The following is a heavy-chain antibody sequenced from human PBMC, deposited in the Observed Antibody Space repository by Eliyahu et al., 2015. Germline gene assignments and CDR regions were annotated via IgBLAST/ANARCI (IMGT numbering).Heavy chain of an antibody. D-gene: IGHD4-23*01. CDR1: GFTVSSNY. V-gene: IGHV3-53*01. CDR3: ARGPTVDYYYGMDV. CDR2: IYSGGST. Sequence: GGGLIQPGGSLRLSCAASGFTVSSNYMSWVRHAPGKGLEWXSVIYSGGSTYYADSVKGRFTISRDNSKNTLYLQMNSLRAEDTAVYYCARGPTVDYYYGMDVWGQGTTVTVSS. J-gene: IGHJ6*02.